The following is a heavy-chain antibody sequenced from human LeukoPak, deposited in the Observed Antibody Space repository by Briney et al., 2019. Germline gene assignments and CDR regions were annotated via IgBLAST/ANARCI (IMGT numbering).Heavy chain of an antibody. V-gene: IGHV1-8*01. Sequence: GASVKVSCKASGYTFTSYDINWVRQATGQGLEWMGWMNPNSGNTGYAQKFQGRVTMTRNTSISTAYMELSSLRSEDTAVYYCARALRWCSGGSCYRYYFGYWGQGTLVTVSS. CDR3: ARALRWCSGGSCYRYYFGY. CDR1: GYTFTSYD. J-gene: IGHJ4*02. D-gene: IGHD2-15*01. CDR2: MNPNSGNT.